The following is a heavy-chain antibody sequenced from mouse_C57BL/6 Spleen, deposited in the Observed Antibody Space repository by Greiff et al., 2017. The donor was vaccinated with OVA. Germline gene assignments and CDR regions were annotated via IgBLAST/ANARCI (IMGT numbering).Heavy chain of an antibody. CDR1: GYTFTDYY. J-gene: IGHJ2*01. Sequence: VQLQQSGPELVKPGASVKISCKASGYTFTDYYMNWVKQSHGKSLEWIGDINPNNGGTSYNQKFKGKATLTVDKSSSTAYMELRSLTSEDSAVYYCARLDYGSSYEFDYWGQGTTLTVSS. V-gene: IGHV1-26*01. D-gene: IGHD1-1*01. CDR3: ARLDYGSSYEFDY. CDR2: INPNNGGT.